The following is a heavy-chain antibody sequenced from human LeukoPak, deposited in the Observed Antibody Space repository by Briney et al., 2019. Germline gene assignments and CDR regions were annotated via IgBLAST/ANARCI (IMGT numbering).Heavy chain of an antibody. D-gene: IGHD3-22*01. J-gene: IGHJ4*02. CDR2: IKQDGSEK. Sequence: GGSLRLSCAASGFTFSSYWMSWVRQAPGKGLEWVANIKQDGSEKYYVDSVKGRFTISRDNAKNSLYLQMNSLRAEDTAVYYCAREFKGYDSRGNFDYWGQGTLVTVSS. CDR1: GFTFSSYW. V-gene: IGHV3-7*01. CDR3: AREFKGYDSRGNFDY.